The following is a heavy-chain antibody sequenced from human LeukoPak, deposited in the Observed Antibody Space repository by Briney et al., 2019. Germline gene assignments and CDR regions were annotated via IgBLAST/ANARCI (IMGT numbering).Heavy chain of an antibody. CDR1: GFTFSSFG. J-gene: IGHJ4*02. Sequence: PGRSLRLSCAASGFTFSSFGMHWVRQAPGKGLEWVVVISSDGSNKYYADSVKGRFTISRDNSKNTLYLQMDSLRAEDTAVYYCAKSRLYSSGSADYWGQGTLVTVSS. D-gene: IGHD6-19*01. CDR2: ISSDGSNK. CDR3: AKSRLYSSGSADY. V-gene: IGHV3-30*18.